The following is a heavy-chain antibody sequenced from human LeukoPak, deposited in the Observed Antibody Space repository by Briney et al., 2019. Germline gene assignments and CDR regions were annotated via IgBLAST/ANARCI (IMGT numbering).Heavy chain of an antibody. Sequence: GGSLRLSCAASGFTVSTNYINWVRQAPGKGLEWVSVISSGGTTYYADSVEGRFTVSRDNSKNTVYLQMNSLRAEDTAVYYCARDPRYYDSGVVDYWGQGTLVTVSS. CDR3: ARDPRYYDSGVVDY. V-gene: IGHV3-53*01. D-gene: IGHD3-22*01. J-gene: IGHJ4*02. CDR2: ISSGGTT. CDR1: GFTVSTNY.